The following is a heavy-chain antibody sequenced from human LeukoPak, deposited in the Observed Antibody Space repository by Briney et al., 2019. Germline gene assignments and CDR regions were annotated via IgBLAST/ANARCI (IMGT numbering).Heavy chain of an antibody. V-gene: IGHV3-7*04. CDR1: GFIFNTYW. J-gene: IGHJ5*02. CDR2: VKRDGTEQ. Sequence: GGSLRLSCVASGFIFNTYWMTWVRQAPGKGLEWVATVKRDGTEQYYVDSVKGRFTISRDNAKNSVSLQMNSLRAEDTAVYYCARAISVTYYAWFDPWGQGTLVTVSP. D-gene: IGHD1-26*01. CDR3: ARAISVTYYAWFDP.